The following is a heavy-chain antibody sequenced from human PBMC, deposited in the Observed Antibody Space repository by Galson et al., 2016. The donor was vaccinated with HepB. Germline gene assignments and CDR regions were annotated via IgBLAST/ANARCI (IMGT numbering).Heavy chain of an antibody. D-gene: IGHD1/OR15-1a*01. CDR1: GASFSDNAC. CDR2: ICHIGST. J-gene: IGHJ4*01. V-gene: IGHV4-4*02. CDR3: ATGTTMTTRFDY. Sequence: TLSLTCTVSGASFSDNACWGWVRQPPGKGLEWVGEICHIGSTNAHPSLESRVSISVDKSRNHFSLNLTSVTATDTAVYYCATGTTMTTRFDYWGHGTLVAVSS.